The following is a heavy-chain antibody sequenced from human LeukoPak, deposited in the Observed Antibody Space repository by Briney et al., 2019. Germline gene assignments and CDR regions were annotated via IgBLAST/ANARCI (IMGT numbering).Heavy chain of an antibody. J-gene: IGHJ4*02. V-gene: IGHV4-39*07. CDR3: ARGKYYYDSSGYYHDY. Sequence: SETLSLTCTVSGGSISSSSYYWGWIRQPPGKGLEWIGSIYYSGSTYYNPSLKSRVTISVDTSKNQFSLKLSSVTAADTAVYYCARGKYYYDSSGYYHDYWGQGTLVTVSS. CDR1: GGSISSSSYY. CDR2: IYYSGST. D-gene: IGHD3-22*01.